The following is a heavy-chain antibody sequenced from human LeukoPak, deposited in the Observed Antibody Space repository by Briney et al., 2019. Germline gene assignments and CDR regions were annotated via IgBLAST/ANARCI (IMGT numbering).Heavy chain of an antibody. CDR2: INHSGST. CDR3: ARGLGSGSYYTAY. Sequence: ASETLSLTCAVYGGSFSGYYWSWLRQPPGKGLEWIGEINHSGSTNYNPSLKSRVTISVDTSKKQFFLKLSSVTAADTAVYYCARGLGSGSYYTAYWGEGTLVTVSS. D-gene: IGHD3-10*01. CDR1: GGSFSGYY. V-gene: IGHV4-34*01. J-gene: IGHJ4*02.